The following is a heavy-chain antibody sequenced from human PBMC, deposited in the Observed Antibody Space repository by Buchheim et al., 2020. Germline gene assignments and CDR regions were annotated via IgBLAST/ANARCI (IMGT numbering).Heavy chain of an antibody. CDR2: LYYSGNT. CDR1: GDSISSGDYC. V-gene: IGHV4-31*03. CDR3: ARRSTSGNFDY. Sequence: QVQLQESGPGLVKPSQTLSLTCTVSGDSISSGDYCCTWVRQHPGKGLEWIGYLYYSGNTYYNPSLKSRVTIYVDTSKKQFSLKLSSVTAADTAVYYCARRSTSGNFDYWGQGTL. J-gene: IGHJ4*02. D-gene: IGHD6-13*01.